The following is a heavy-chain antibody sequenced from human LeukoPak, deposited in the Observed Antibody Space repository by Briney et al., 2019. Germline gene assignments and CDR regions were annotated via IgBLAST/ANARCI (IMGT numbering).Heavy chain of an antibody. J-gene: IGHJ4*02. V-gene: IGHV4-39*01. CDR2: IYYSGGT. Sequence: PSETLSLTCTVSGGSISSSSYYWGWIRQPPGEGLEWIGSIYYSGGTYYNPSLKSRVTISVDTSKNQFSLKLSSVTAADTAVYYCASSWDDYGDYRLAFDYWGQGTLVTVSS. CDR1: GGSISSSSYY. D-gene: IGHD4-17*01. CDR3: ASSWDDYGDYRLAFDY.